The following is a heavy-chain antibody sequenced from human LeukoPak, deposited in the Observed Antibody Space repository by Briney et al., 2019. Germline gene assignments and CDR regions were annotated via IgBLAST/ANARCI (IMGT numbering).Heavy chain of an antibody. D-gene: IGHD6-13*01. Sequence: PSETLSLTCTVSGGSISSYYWSWIRQPAGKGLEWIGRIYTSGSTNYNPSLKSRVTMSVDTSKNQFSLKLSSVTAADTAVYYCARSYSSSWATYFGYWGQGTLVTVSS. CDR3: ARSYSSSWATYFGY. V-gene: IGHV4-4*07. CDR2: IYTSGST. J-gene: IGHJ4*02. CDR1: GGSISSYY.